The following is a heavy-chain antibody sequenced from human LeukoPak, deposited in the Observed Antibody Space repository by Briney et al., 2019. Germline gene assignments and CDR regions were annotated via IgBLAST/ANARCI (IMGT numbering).Heavy chain of an antibody. Sequence: GGSLRLSCAASGFTFSSYAMHWVRQAPGKGLEWVAVISYDGSNKYYADSVKGRFTISRDNSKNSLYLQMNSLRAEDTAVYYCARVMEYYYYYMDVWGKGTTVTISS. CDR2: ISYDGSNK. J-gene: IGHJ6*03. V-gene: IGHV3-30*04. CDR1: GFTFSSYA. CDR3: ARVMEYYYYYMDV. D-gene: IGHD3-10*01.